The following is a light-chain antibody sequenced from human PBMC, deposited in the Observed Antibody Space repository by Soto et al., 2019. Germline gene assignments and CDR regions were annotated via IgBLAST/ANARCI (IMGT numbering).Light chain of an antibody. CDR2: GAS. J-gene: IGKJ4*01. CDR1: QSVSSN. V-gene: IGKV3D-15*01. Sequence: EVVMTQSPATLSVSPGERATLSCRASQSVSSNLAWYQQKPGQPPRLLIYGASTRATGIPARFSGSGSGTEFTLTISSLQSEDFVVYYCQQYNNWPPLTFGGGNKVEIK. CDR3: QQYNNWPPLT.